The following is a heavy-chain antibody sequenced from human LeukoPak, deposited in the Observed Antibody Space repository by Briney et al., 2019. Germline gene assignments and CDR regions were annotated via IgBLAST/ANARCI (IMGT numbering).Heavy chain of an antibody. CDR3: AKDLSSGYYDAFDI. D-gene: IGHD3-22*01. Sequence: PGGSLRLSCAAYGFTSSIYVMSWVRQAPGKGLEWVSASSGSGSMTYYADSVKGRFTISRDNSNNTLYLQMNSLRAEDTAVYYCAKDLSSGYYDAFDIWGQGTMVSVSS. CDR2: SSGSGSMT. J-gene: IGHJ3*02. V-gene: IGHV3-23*01. CDR1: GFTSSIYV.